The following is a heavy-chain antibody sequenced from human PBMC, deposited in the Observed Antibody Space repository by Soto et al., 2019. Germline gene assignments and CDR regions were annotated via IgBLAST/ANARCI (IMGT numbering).Heavy chain of an antibody. D-gene: IGHD4-17*01. V-gene: IGHV4-30-2*01. J-gene: IGHJ4*02. Sequence: QLQLQESGSGLVKPSQTLSLTCAVSCGSISSGGYSCTWIRQPPGEGLEWIGYIYHSGSTYYNPSLKSRVTISVDRSKNQFSLKLSSVTAADTAVYYCARGMTTVTTFDYWGQGTLVTVSS. CDR3: ARGMTTVTTFDY. CDR1: CGSISSGGYS. CDR2: IYHSGST.